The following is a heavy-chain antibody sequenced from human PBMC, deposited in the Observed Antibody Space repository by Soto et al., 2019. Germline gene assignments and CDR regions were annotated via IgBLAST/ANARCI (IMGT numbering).Heavy chain of an antibody. V-gene: IGHV3-33*01. D-gene: IGHD4-4*01. Sequence: QVQLVESGGGVVQPGRSLRLSCAASGFTFSTYGMQWVRQGPGKGLEWVAVIWYDGSNKYYADSVKGRFTISRDNSKNTLYLQMNSLRAEDTAVYYCARDRSGPHDYSHYAVDPWGQGTLVTVSS. CDR1: GFTFSTYG. J-gene: IGHJ5*02. CDR2: IWYDGSNK. CDR3: ARDRSGPHDYSHYAVDP.